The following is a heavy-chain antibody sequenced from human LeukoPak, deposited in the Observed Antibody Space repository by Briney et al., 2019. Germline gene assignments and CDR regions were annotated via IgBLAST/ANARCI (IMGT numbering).Heavy chain of an antibody. CDR2: INPNSGGT. CDR1: GYTFTGYY. CDR3: ASSITMIVVVTPAPNFDY. V-gene: IGHV1-2*02. Sequence: ASVTVSCKASGYTFTGYYMHWVRQAPGHGLEWMGWINPNSGGTNYAQKFQGRVTMTRDTSISTAYMELSRLRSDDTAVYYCASSITMIVVVTPAPNFDYWGEGTLVTVSS. D-gene: IGHD3-22*01. J-gene: IGHJ4*02.